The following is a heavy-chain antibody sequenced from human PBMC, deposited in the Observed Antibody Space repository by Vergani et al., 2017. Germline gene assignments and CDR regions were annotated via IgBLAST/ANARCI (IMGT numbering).Heavy chain of an antibody. D-gene: IGHD3-16*02. V-gene: IGHV1-18*01. CDR1: GYTFTSYG. J-gene: IGHJ4*02. CDR3: ARDRKYEYVWGSYRRRGFDY. Sequence: QVQLVQSGAEVKKPGASVKVSCKASGYTFTSYGISWVRQAPGQGLEWMGWISAYNGNTNYAQKLQGRVTMTTDTSTSTAYMGLRSLRSDDTAVYYCARDRKYEYVWGSYRRRGFDYWGQGTLVTVSS. CDR2: ISAYNGNT.